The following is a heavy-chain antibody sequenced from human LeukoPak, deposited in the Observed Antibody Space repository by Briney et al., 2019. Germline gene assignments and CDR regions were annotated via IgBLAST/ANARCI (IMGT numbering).Heavy chain of an antibody. D-gene: IGHD3-16*01. Sequence: SETLSPTCNVSGGSISSYYWSWIRQPPGKGLEWIGCISNSGSTNYNPSLKSRVTISLDTSKNQFSLKLNSVTAADTAVYYCARQGSGGRAFDIWGQGTMVTVSS. J-gene: IGHJ3*02. V-gene: IGHV4-59*08. CDR2: ISNSGST. CDR1: GGSISSYY. CDR3: ARQGSGGRAFDI.